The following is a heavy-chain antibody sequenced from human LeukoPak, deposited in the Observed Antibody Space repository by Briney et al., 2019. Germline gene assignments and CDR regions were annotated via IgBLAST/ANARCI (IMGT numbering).Heavy chain of an antibody. V-gene: IGHV4-59*11. CDR3: ARVSVAGDFDY. J-gene: IGHJ4*02. D-gene: IGHD6-19*01. CDR2: IYYSGST. Sequence: SETLSVTCTVSGGSISSHYWSWIRQPRGKGLEWIGYIYYSGSTNYNPSLKSRVTISVDTSKNQFSLKLSSVSAADTAVYYCARVSVAGDFDYWGQGTLVTVSS. CDR1: GGSISSHY.